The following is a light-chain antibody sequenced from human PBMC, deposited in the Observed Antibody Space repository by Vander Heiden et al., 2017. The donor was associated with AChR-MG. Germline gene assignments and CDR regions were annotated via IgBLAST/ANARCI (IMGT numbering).Light chain of an antibody. V-gene: IGLV6-57*03. CDR2: EHD. J-gene: IGLJ2*01. CDR1: SGSIASNY. Sequence: NFVLTQPHSVSESPGKTLTISCTRSSGSIASNYVQWYQFRPGRAPTTVMYEHDQRSPGVPERFAGSVNRSTNTASLTISGLKTEDEAQYYCQSYDLNNHVVFGGGTTLTVL. CDR3: QSYDLNNHVV.